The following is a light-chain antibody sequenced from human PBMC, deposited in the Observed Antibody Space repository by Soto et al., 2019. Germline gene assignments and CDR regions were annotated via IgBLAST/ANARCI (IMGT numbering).Light chain of an antibody. J-gene: IGKJ1*01. CDR3: QQCGNSPWA. Sequence: EIVLTQSPGTLSLSPGERATLSCRASQSVSSSSLAWYQQKPGQAPRLLIYAASSRATGIPDRFSGSGSGTDFTLTINRVEPEDFAVYYCQQCGNSPWAFGQGTKVEIK. CDR2: AAS. CDR1: QSVSSSS. V-gene: IGKV3-20*01.